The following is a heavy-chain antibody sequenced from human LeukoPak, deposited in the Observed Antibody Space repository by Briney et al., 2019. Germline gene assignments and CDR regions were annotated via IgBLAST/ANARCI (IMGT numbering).Heavy chain of an antibody. J-gene: IGHJ3*02. CDR3: AREQWPTPGVQEGAFDI. V-gene: IGHV4-39*07. CDR1: GGSISSSSYY. D-gene: IGHD6-19*01. CDR2: IYYSGST. Sequence: SETLSLTCTVSGGSISSSSYYWGWIRQPPGKGLEWIGSIYYSGSTYYNPSLKSRVTISVDTSKNQFSLKLSSVTAADTAVYYCAREQWPTPGVQEGAFDIWGQGTMVTVSS.